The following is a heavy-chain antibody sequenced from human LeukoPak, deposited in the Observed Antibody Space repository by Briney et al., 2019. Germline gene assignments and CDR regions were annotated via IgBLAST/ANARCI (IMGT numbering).Heavy chain of an antibody. J-gene: IGHJ5*01. CDR2: LSWNGGNI. Sequence: PGGSLRLSCAASGFTFDDYAMQWVRQAQRKCLEWVSGLSWNGGNIFYVDSVRGRFTISRDNANNSLSLQTNSLTAEDTAMYYCVKCPMARRTMNWFDSWGQGTLVTVFS. CDR1: GFTFDDYA. V-gene: IGHV3-9*01. D-gene: IGHD4/OR15-4a*01. CDR3: VKCPMARRTMNWFDS.